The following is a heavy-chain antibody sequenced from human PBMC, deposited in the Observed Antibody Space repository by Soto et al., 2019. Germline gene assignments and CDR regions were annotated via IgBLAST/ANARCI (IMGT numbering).Heavy chain of an antibody. CDR2: INPNSGGT. CDR3: ASGGYSGYDPFDY. CDR1: GYTFTDYY. V-gene: IGHV1-2*02. Sequence: ASVKVSCKASGYTFTDYYMHWVRQAPVQGLEWMGWINPNSGGTNSAQNFQGRVTMTRDTSISTAYMELSRLRSDDTAVYYCASGGYSGYDPFDYWGQGTLVTVSS. D-gene: IGHD5-12*01. J-gene: IGHJ4*02.